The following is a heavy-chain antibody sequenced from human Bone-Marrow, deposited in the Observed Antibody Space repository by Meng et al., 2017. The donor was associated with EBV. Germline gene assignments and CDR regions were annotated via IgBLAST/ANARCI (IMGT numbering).Heavy chain of an antibody. J-gene: IGHJ4*02. V-gene: IGHV1-3*01. CDR1: GYTFTNYA. CDR2: INPGNGNT. D-gene: IGHD6-19*01. Sequence: HVQCWSAGAHVRSPGSSATVPGKASGYTFTNYAMHWLRQAPGQRLEWMGWINPGNGNTKYSQKFQGRASITRDISASIVYMELTSLRSEDTAVYYCATEPGYSSGWGQGTLVTVSS. CDR3: ATEPGYSSG.